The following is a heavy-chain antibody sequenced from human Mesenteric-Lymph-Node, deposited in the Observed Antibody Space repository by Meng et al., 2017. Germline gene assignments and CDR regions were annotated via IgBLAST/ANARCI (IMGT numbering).Heavy chain of an antibody. Sequence: ASVKVSCKASGYTFTGYYMHWVRQAPGQGLEWMAWINPNTGDTNYAQKFQGRVTVTMDTSIGTAYMDLSRLTSDDTAVYYCVRDLTNEASSDCWGQGTLVTVSS. J-gene: IGHJ4*02. CDR2: INPNTGDT. V-gene: IGHV1-2*02. D-gene: IGHD2-8*01. CDR3: VRDLTNEASSDC. CDR1: GYTFTGYY.